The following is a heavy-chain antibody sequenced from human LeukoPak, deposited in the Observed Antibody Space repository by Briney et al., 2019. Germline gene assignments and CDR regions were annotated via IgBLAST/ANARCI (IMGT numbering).Heavy chain of an antibody. CDR2: INWSSGSI. CDR1: GFTFDDYG. D-gene: IGHD2-15*01. V-gene: IGHV3-9*01. Sequence: GRSLRLSCAASGFTFDDYGMPWVRQAPGKGLEWVSGINWSSGSIGYADSVKGRFTISRDNAKNSLYLHMRSLRAEDTALYYCVKDSYSRRTGWFDPWGQGTLVTVSS. CDR3: VKDSYSRRTGWFDP. J-gene: IGHJ5*02.